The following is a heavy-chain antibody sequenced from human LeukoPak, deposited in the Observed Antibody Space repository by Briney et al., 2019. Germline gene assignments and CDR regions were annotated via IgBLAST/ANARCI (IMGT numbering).Heavy chain of an antibody. V-gene: IGHV4-34*01. CDR1: GGSFSGYY. CDR3: ARAYSSGRNLFDP. Sequence: SETLSLTCAVYGGSFSGYYWSWIRQPPGKGLEWIGEINHSGSTNYNPSLKSRVTISVDTSKNQFSLKLSSVTAADTAVYYCARAYSSGRNLFDPWGQGTLVNVCS. CDR2: INHSGST. D-gene: IGHD6-19*01. J-gene: IGHJ5*02.